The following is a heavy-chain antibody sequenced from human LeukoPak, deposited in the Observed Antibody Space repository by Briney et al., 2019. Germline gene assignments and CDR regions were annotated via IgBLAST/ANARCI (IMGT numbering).Heavy chain of an antibody. Sequence: PWGSLRLSCAASGFTFSSYTMNWVRQAPGKGLEWVSSISSSSSYIYYADSVKGRFTISRDNAKNSLYLQMNSLRAEDTAVYYCARDRRPWFGSPRDAFDIWGQGTMVTVSS. CDR1: GFTFSSYT. V-gene: IGHV3-21*01. CDR3: ARDRRPWFGSPRDAFDI. J-gene: IGHJ3*02. CDR2: ISSSSSYI. D-gene: IGHD3-10*01.